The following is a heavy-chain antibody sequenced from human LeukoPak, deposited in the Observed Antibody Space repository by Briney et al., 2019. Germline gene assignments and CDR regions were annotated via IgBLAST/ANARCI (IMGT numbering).Heavy chain of an antibody. CDR3: VRGDWYFES. Sequence: PGGSLRLSCAASGFNLGDSRMTWVRQVPGKGLEWVANINQDGTEKHFLDSVEGRFTISRDNAKKSLFLQMSSLRSEDTAVYFCVRGDWYFESWGQGTLVTVSA. J-gene: IGHJ4*02. CDR2: INQDGTEK. V-gene: IGHV3-7*04. D-gene: IGHD2-21*01. CDR1: GFNLGDSR.